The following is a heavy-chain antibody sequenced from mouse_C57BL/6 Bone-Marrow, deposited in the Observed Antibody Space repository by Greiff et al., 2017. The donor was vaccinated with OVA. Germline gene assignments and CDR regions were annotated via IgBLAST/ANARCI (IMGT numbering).Heavy chain of an antibody. CDR1: GFTFSDYY. V-gene: IGHV5-12*01. Sequence: DVHLVESGGGLVQPGGSLKLSCAASGFTFSDYYMYWVRQTPEKRLEWVAYISNGGGSTYYPDTVKGRFTISRDNAKNTLSLQMSRLKSEDTAMYYCARGVDGSSDYFDYWGQGTTLTVSS. CDR2: ISNGGGST. J-gene: IGHJ2*01. CDR3: ARGVDGSSDYFDY. D-gene: IGHD1-1*01.